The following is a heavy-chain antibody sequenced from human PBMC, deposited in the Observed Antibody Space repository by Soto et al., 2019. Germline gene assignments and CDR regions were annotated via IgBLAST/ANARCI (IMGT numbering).Heavy chain of an antibody. D-gene: IGHD5-18*01. CDR3: ARVRGYGYGYGPLGYYYYGMDV. Sequence: EVQLVESGGGLVQPGGSLRLSCAASGFTFSSYWMHWVRQAPGKGLVWVSRINSDGSSTSYADSVKGRFTISRDNAKNTLYLQMNSLRAEDTAVYYCARVRGYGYGYGPLGYYYYGMDVWGQGTTVTVSS. J-gene: IGHJ6*02. CDR1: GFTFSSYW. V-gene: IGHV3-74*01. CDR2: INSDGSST.